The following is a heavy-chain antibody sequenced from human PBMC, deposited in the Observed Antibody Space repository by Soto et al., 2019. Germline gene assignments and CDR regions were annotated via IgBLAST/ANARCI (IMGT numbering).Heavy chain of an antibody. CDR1: GGSISSGGYS. CDR3: ARVPAY. J-gene: IGHJ4*02. CDR2: SYHGVST. Sequence: QLQLLESGSGLVKPSQTLSLTCAVSGGSISSGGYSWGWTRQPPGKGLEWIGYSYHGVSTYYNSSLKSRVTISVDRSKNQSALRLSSVSAAYTAVYYCARVPAYWGQGPLVTVSS. V-gene: IGHV4-30-2*01.